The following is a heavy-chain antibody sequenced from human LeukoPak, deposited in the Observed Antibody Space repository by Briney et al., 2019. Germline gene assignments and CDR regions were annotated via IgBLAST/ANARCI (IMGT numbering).Heavy chain of an antibody. J-gene: IGHJ4*02. CDR3: ARDEPSPDSTDLDY. V-gene: IGHV3-66*01. CDR1: GFTVSSNS. Sequence: GRSLRLSCAASGFTVSSNSMTWVRQAPGKGLEWVSVIYSAGSTYYADSVKGRFTISRDNSKNTLYLQMNSLRAEDTAVYYCARDEPSPDSTDLDYWGQGTLVTVSS. D-gene: IGHD2/OR15-2a*01. CDR2: IYSAGST.